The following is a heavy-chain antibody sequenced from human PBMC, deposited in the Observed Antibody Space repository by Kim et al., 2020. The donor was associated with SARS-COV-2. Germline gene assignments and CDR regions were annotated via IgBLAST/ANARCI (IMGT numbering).Heavy chain of an antibody. CDR2: ISYDGSNK. D-gene: IGHD3-16*01. V-gene: IGHV3-30*04. CDR3: AREDDYYYYGMDV. Sequence: GGSLRLSCAASGFTFSSYAMHWVRQAPGKGLEWVAVISYDGSNKYYADSVKGRFTISRDNSKNTLYLQMNSLRAEDTAVYYCAREDDYYYYGMDVWGHGT. J-gene: IGHJ6*02. CDR1: GFTFSSYA.